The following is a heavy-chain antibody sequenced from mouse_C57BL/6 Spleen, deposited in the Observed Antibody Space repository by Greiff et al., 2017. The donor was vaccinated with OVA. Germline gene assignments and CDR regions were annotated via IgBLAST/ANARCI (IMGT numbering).Heavy chain of an antibody. D-gene: IGHD1-1*01. CDR3: TLVNLLLRFDY. V-gene: IGHV14-4*01. CDR1: GFNIKDDY. J-gene: IGHJ2*01. CDR2: IDPENGDT. Sequence: VQLKQSGAELVRPGASVKLSCTASGFNIKDDYMHWVKQRPEQGLEWIGWIDPENGDTEYASKFQGKATITADTSSNTAYLQLSSLTSEDTAVYYCTLVNLLLRFDYWGQGTTLTVSS.